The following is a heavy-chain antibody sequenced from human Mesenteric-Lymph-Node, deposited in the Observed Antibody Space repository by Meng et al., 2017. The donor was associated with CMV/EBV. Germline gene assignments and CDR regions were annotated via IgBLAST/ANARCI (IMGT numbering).Heavy chain of an antibody. V-gene: IGHV3-23*03. J-gene: IGHJ4*02. CDR1: GFTFNGYA. Sequence: GGSLRLSCAASGFTFNGYAMTWVRQAPGKGLEWVSVIHSSGTTYYADSVKGRFTISRDNSKNTLSLQMNSLRAEDTAVYYCAKDEDSNFLAAALDYWGQGTLVTVSS. CDR3: AKDEDSNFLAAALDY. D-gene: IGHD4-11*01. CDR2: IHSSGTT.